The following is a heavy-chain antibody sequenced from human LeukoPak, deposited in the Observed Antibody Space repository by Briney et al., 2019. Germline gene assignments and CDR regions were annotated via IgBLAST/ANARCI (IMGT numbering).Heavy chain of an antibody. D-gene: IGHD2-15*01. CDR1: GFTFSSYW. CDR3: ARGVVPYYFDY. Sequence: GGSLRLSCAASGFTFSSYWMSWVRQAPGKWREGVANIKQDGSEKYYVDSVKGRFTISRDNAKNSLYLQMNSLRAEDTAVYYCARGVVPYYFDYWGQGTLVTVSS. CDR2: IKQDGSEK. V-gene: IGHV3-7*03. J-gene: IGHJ4*02.